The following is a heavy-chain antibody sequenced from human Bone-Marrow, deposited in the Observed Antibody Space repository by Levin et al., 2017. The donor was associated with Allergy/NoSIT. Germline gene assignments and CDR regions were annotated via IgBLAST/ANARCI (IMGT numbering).Heavy chain of an antibody. V-gene: IGHV3-30-3*01. CDR2: ISYDGSNK. CDR1: GFTFSSYA. Sequence: GGSLRLSCAASGFTFSSYAMHWVRQAPGKGLEWVAVISYDGSNKYYADSVKGRFTISRDNSKNTLYLQMNSLRAEDTAVYYCARGGPKYCSGGSRSRAFGIWGPGTMVTVA. J-gene: IGHJ3*02. D-gene: IGHD2-15*01. CDR3: ARGGPKYCSGGSRSRAFGI.